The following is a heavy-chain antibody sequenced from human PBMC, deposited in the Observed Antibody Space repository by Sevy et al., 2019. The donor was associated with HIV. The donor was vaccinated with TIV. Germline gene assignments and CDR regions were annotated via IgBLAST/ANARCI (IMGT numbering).Heavy chain of an antibody. Sequence: GGSLRLSCAASGFTFSSYSMNWVRQAPGKGLEWVSYISSSSSTIYYADSVEGRLTISRDIARNSLYLQMNSLRDEETAVYYCARSHCSSTSCYAYYYYGMDVWGQGTTVTVSS. CDR3: ARSHCSSTSCYAYYYYGMDV. J-gene: IGHJ6*02. V-gene: IGHV3-48*02. CDR2: ISSSSSTI. CDR1: GFTFSSYS. D-gene: IGHD2-2*01.